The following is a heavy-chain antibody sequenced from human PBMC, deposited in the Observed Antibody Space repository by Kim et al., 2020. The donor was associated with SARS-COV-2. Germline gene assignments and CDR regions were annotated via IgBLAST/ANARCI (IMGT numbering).Heavy chain of an antibody. CDR2: INQSGST. V-gene: IGHV4-34*01. CDR1: GESLNDFS. CDR3: ARGRVGVVPSPVLGLGPFWKYHYRDF. D-gene: IGHD3-3*01. Sequence: SETLSLTCAVFGESLNDFSWTWIRRSSGKGLEWIGEINQSGSTNYNPSLKSRVTISLDTSKNQFYLRVTSVTAADTATYYCARGRVGVVPSPVLGLGPFWKYHYRDFWDKGATVTVS. J-gene: IGHJ6*03.